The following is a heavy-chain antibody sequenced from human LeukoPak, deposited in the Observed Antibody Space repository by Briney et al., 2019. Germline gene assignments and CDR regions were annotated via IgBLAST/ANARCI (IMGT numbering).Heavy chain of an antibody. J-gene: IGHJ4*02. CDR2: ISSTGNPI. CDR1: GFSFSTSS. V-gene: IGHV3-48*01. Sequence: GGSLRLSCAASGFSFSTSSMNWVRQTPGKGLEWLSYISSTGNPIYYADSVRGRFIISRDNAKNSLYLQMNRLGAEDTAMYYCTSHLNHWGQGTLVTVSS. CDR3: TSHLNH.